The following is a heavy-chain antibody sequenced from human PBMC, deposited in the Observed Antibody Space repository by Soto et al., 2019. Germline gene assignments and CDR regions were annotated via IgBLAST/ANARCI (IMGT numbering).Heavy chain of an antibody. CDR1: GFTFSTYN. V-gene: IGHV3-48*01. CDR2: ISGSSETI. CDR3: ARGHRDYGDYAYVVPKYYMDV. Sequence: EVQLVESGGGLIQPGGSLRLSCAASGFTFSTYNMNWVRQAPGKGLEWISYISGSSETIYYADSVKGRFTISRDNAKNALFLQMNSLRAEDTAVYYCARGHRDYGDYAYVVPKYYMDVWGKGTTVTVSS. D-gene: IGHD4-17*01. J-gene: IGHJ6*03.